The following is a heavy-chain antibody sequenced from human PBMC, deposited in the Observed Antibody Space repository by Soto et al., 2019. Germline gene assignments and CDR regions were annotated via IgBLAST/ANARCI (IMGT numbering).Heavy chain of an antibody. CDR2: INSDGSST. CDR1: GFTFSSYW. Sequence: EVQLVESGGGLVQPGGSLRLSCAASGFTFSSYWMHWVHQAPGKGLVWVSRINSDGSSTSYADSVKGRFTISRDNAKNTLYLQMNSLRAEDTAVYYCARESRFLEWLKNWFDPWGQGTLVTVSS. D-gene: IGHD3-3*01. J-gene: IGHJ5*02. CDR3: ARESRFLEWLKNWFDP. V-gene: IGHV3-74*01.